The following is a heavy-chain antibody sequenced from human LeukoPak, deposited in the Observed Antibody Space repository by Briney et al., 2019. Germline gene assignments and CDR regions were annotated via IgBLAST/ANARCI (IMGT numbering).Heavy chain of an antibody. V-gene: IGHV3-23*01. D-gene: IGHD6-13*01. J-gene: IGHJ5*02. CDR1: GFTFSSYA. CDR2: ISGSGGYT. Sequence: PGGSLRLSCAASGFTFSSYAMSWVRQAPGKGLEWVTTISGSGGYTLYADSVKGRFTISRDNSKNTLYLQMNSLRAEDTAVYYCAKSKDGNIAASFDPWGQGTLVTVSS. CDR3: AKSKDGNIAASFDP.